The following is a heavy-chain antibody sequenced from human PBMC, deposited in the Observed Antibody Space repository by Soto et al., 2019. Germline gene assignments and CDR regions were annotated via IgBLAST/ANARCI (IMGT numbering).Heavy chain of an antibody. J-gene: IGHJ6*02. V-gene: IGHV1-69*01. CDR1: GGTFSSYA. CDR3: ARMTTVTRSYYYYGMDV. CDR2: MIPIFGTA. Sequence: QVQLVQSGAEVTKPGSSVKVSCKASGGTFSSYAISWVRQAPGQGLEWMGGMIPIFGTANYAKKFQGRVTITADESTSTAYMELSSLRSEDTAVYYCARMTTVTRSYYYYGMDVWGQGTTVTVSS. D-gene: IGHD4-4*01.